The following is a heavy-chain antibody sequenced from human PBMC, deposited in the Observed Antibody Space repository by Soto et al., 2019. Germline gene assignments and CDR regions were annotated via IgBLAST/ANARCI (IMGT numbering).Heavy chain of an antibody. J-gene: IGHJ5*02. CDR1: GYTFTSHD. V-gene: IGHV1-8*02. D-gene: IGHD2-15*01. CDR3: AREVVEGGSLWFDP. CDR2: MNTNVNAT. Sequence: ASVKVSCKASGYTFTSHDINWVRQAPGQGLQWMGWMNTNVNATGSPQALKGRVTLTWNTSISTAYLELTSLKPDDTAVYYCAREVVEGGSLWFDPWGQGTLVTVSS.